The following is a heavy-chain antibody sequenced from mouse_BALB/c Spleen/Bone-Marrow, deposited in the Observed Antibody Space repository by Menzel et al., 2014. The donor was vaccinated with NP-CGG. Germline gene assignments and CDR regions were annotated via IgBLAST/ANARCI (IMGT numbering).Heavy chain of an antibody. CDR1: GYAFSTYW. Sequence: ESGAELVRPGSSVKISCKASGYAFSTYWMNWVKRRPGQGLEWIGQIYPGNGNADYNGKFKDKATLTADKSSRTAYMHLSSLTSEDSAVYFCSRGGNYGTYWGQGTLVTVSA. V-gene: IGHV1-80*01. J-gene: IGHJ3*01. CDR3: SRGGNYGTY. D-gene: IGHD2-1*01. CDR2: IYPGNGNA.